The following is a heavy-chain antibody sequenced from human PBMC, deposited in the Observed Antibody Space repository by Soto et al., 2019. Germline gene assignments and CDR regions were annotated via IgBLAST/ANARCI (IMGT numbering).Heavy chain of an antibody. J-gene: IGHJ6*02. CDR1: GYTFTGYY. D-gene: IGHD2-2*02. Sequence: ASVKVSCKASGYTFTGYYMHWVRQDPGQGLEWMGWINPNSGGTNYAQKFQGRVTMTRDTSISTAYMELSRLRSDDTAVYYCASYCSSTSCYTSQYYYYGMDVWGQGTTVTVSS. CDR2: INPNSGGT. CDR3: ASYCSSTSCYTSQYYYYGMDV. V-gene: IGHV1-2*02.